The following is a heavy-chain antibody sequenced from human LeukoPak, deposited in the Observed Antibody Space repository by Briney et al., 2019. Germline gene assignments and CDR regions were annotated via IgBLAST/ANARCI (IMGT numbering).Heavy chain of an antibody. D-gene: IGHD6-19*01. CDR2: IYYSGST. J-gene: IGHJ4*02. V-gene: IGHV4-59*08. CDR3: ARATSYTGHLGW. CDR1: GGSITNYY. Sequence: SETLCLTCTVSGGSITNYYWSWIRQPPGKGLEWIGYIYYSGSTNYNPSLKSRVTISVDTSKIQFSLSLSSVTAADTAVYYCARATSYTGHLGWWGQGTLVTVSS.